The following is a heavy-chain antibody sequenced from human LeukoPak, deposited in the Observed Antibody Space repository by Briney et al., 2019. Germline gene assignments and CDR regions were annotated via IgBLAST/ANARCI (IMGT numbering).Heavy chain of an antibody. J-gene: IGHJ4*02. CDR2: ISGSGGST. CDR1: GFTFSSYG. D-gene: IGHD6-19*01. V-gene: IGHV3-23*01. Sequence: GGSLTLSCAASGFTFSSYGMSWVRQAPGKGLEWVSAISGSGGSTYYADSVKGRSTISRDNSKNPLYLQMNSLGAEDTAVYYCATVWLTAPYFDSWGQGTLVTASS. CDR3: ATVWLTAPYFDS.